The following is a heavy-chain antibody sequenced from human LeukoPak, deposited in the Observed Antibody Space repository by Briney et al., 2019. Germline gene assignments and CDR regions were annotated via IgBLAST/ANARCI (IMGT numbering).Heavy chain of an antibody. D-gene: IGHD3-10*01. J-gene: IGHJ6*02. V-gene: IGHV1-8*02. Sequence: ASVKVSCKASGGTFSSYAINWVRQATGQGLEWMGWMNPNSGNTGYAQKFQGRVTMTRNTSISTAYMELSSLRSEDTAVYYCARGPRITMVRGVIYYYYYYGMDVWGQGTTVTVSS. CDR2: MNPNSGNT. CDR3: ARGPRITMVRGVIYYYYYYGMDV. CDR1: GGTFSSYA.